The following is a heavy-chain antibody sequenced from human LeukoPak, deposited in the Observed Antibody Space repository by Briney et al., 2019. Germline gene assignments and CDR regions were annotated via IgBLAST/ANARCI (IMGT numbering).Heavy chain of an antibody. J-gene: IGHJ4*02. CDR3: ARIRLWSRPDGY. V-gene: IGHV1-18*01. CDR1: GYTFTSYG. Sequence: SVKLSCEASGYTFTSYGTSCVTHAPGQGCVGVGGNSAYNGNTNYAQNPRGRVTITTDTSTSTAYMELRSLRSDDTAVYYCARIRLWSRPDGYWGQGSLVTDSS. CDR2: NSAYNGNT. D-gene: IGHD5-18*01.